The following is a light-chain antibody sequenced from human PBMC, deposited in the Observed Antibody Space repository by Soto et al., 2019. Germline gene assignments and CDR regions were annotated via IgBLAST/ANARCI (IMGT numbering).Light chain of an antibody. Sequence: QSALTQPRSVSGSPGQSVTISCTGTRSDVGGYKYVSWYQQYPGRVPKLLIYMVSNRPSGVSNRFSGSKSGNTASLTISGLQAEDEADYFCTSPTPGSLYVFGTGTKLTVL. CDR2: MVS. CDR3: TSPTPGSLYV. CDR1: RSDVGGYKY. J-gene: IGLJ1*01. V-gene: IGLV2-14*01.